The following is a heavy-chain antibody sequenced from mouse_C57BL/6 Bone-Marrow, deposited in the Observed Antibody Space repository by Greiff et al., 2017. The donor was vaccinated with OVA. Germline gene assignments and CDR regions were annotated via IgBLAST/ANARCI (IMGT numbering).Heavy chain of an antibody. D-gene: IGHD1-1*01. CDR1: GFTFSSYG. CDR2: ISSGGSYT. CDR3: ARQGTVVAPYAMDY. Sequence: EVQLVESGGDLVKPGGSLKLSCAASGFTFSSYGMSWVRQTPDKRLEWVATISSGGSYTYYPDSVKGRFTISRDNAKNTLYLQMSSLKSEDTAMYYCARQGTVVAPYAMDYWGQGTSVTVSS. J-gene: IGHJ4*01. V-gene: IGHV5-6*01.